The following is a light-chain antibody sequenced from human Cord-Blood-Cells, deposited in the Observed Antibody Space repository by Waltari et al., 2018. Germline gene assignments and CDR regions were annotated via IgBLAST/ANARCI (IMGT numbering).Light chain of an antibody. V-gene: IGLV2-14*01. J-gene: IGLJ3*02. CDR1: SSAVGGYNY. CDR2: DVS. CDR3: SSYTSSSTPL. Sequence: QSALTQPASVSGSPGQSITIPCTGTSSAVGGYNYVSWYQQHPGKAPKLMIYDVSNRPSGVSNRFSGSKSGNTASLTISGLQAEDEADYYCSSYTSSSTPLFGGGTKLTVL.